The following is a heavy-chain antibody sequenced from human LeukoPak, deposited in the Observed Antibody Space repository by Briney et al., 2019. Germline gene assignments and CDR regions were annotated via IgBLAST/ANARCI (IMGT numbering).Heavy chain of an antibody. CDR2: IRYDGSNK. CDR3: AKVRGSYDFWSGYYYYYYYYMDV. CDR1: GFTFSSYG. Sequence: GGSLRLSCAASGFTFSSYGMHWVRQAPGKGLEWVAFIRYDGSNKYYADSVKGRFTISRDNSKNTLYLQMNSLRAEDTAVYYCAKVRGSYDFWSGYYYYYYYYMDVWGKGTTVTVSS. V-gene: IGHV3-30*02. D-gene: IGHD3-3*01. J-gene: IGHJ6*03.